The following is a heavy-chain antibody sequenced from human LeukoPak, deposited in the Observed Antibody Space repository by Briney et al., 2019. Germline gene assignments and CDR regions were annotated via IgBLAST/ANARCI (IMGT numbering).Heavy chain of an antibody. V-gene: IGHV1-69*13. CDR2: VIPLYGTS. CDR1: GGTVTNFA. J-gene: IGHJ3*02. Sequence: ASVKVSCKASGGTVTNFAISWVRQAPGQGLEWVGGVIPLYGTSSYAQKFQGRVTITADDSTSTVYMELTSLRSEDTAVYYCARDGPAMVRGVYDAFDIWGQGTMVTVSS. D-gene: IGHD3-10*01. CDR3: ARDGPAMVRGVYDAFDI.